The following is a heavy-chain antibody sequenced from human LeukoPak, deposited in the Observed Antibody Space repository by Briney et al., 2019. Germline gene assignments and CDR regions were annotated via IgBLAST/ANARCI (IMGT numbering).Heavy chain of an antibody. J-gene: IGHJ4*02. V-gene: IGHV3-21*01. CDR3: AKDHVGRLWFGPETEAFDY. D-gene: IGHD3-10*01. Sequence: PGGSLRLSCAASGFTFSSYSMNWVRQAPGKGLEWVSSISSSSSYIYYADSVKGRFTISRDNAKNSLYLQMNSLRAEDTAVYYCAKDHVGRLWFGPETEAFDYWGQGTLVTVSS. CDR2: ISSSSSYI. CDR1: GFTFSSYS.